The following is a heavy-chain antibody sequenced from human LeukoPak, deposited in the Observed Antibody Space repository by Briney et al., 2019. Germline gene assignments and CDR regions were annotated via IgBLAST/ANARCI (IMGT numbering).Heavy chain of an antibody. D-gene: IGHD1-26*01. CDR2: IYNSGST. CDR3: AREGIVGATTPLHFDY. J-gene: IGHJ4*02. CDR1: GGSISAHY. V-gene: IGHV4-4*07. Sequence: SETLSLTCSVSGGSISAHYWSWIRQPAGKGLEWIGRIYNSGSTNYNPSLKSRVTMSVDTSKNQFSLKLSSVTAADTAVYYCAREGIVGATTPLHFDYWGQGTLVTVSS.